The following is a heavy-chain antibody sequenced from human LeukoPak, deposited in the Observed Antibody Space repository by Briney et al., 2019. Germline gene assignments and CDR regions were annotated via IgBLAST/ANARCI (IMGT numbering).Heavy chain of an antibody. V-gene: IGHV4-61*08. Sequence: PSETLSLTCTVSGGSISSGDYYWSWIRQPPGKGLEWIGYIYYSGNTNYNPSLKSRVTISVDTSKNQFSLKLSSVTAADTAVYYCARSKSLLQRRYYFDYWGQGTLVTVSS. CDR3: ARSKSLLQRRYYFDY. CDR1: GGSISSGDYY. D-gene: IGHD1-1*01. CDR2: IYYSGNT. J-gene: IGHJ4*02.